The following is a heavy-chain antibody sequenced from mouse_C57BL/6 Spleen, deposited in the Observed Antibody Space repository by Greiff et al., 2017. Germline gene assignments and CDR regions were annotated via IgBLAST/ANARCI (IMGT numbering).Heavy chain of an antibody. J-gene: IGHJ1*03. CDR2: IFPGDGDT. Sequence: QVQLQQSGAELVKPGASVKISCKASGYAFSSSWMNWVKQRPGKGLEWIGQIFPGDGDTNYNGKFKGKATLTADKSSSTAYMQLSSLTSEDSAVYFCARSNWYFYVWGTGTTVTVS. V-gene: IGHV1-80*01. CDR3: ARSNWYFYV. CDR1: GYAFSSSW.